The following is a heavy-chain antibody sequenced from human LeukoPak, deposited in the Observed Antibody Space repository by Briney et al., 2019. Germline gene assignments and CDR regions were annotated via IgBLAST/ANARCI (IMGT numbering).Heavy chain of an antibody. CDR1: GFTFSSYA. Sequence: PGGSLRLSCAASGFTFSSYAMSWVRQAPGKGLEWVSVISGSGGSTYYADSVKGRFTISRDNSQNTLFLRMNSLRAEDTAVYYCAKDRTHNGITGTIFDYWGQGTLVTVSS. J-gene: IGHJ4*02. CDR2: ISGSGGST. D-gene: IGHD1/OR15-1a*01. CDR3: AKDRTHNGITGTIFDY. V-gene: IGHV3-23*01.